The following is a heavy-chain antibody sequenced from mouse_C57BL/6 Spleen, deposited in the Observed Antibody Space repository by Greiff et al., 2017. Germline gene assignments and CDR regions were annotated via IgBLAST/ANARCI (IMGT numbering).Heavy chain of an antibody. CDR2: IDPSDSYT. V-gene: IGHV1-50*01. CDR1: GYTFTSYW. Sequence: VQLQQPGAELVKPGASVKLSCKASGYTFTSYWMQWVKQRPGQGLEWIGEIDPSDSYTNYNQKFEGKATLTVDTSSSTAYMQLSSLTSEDSAVYYCARIYYGNYGYAMDYWGQGTSVTVSS. D-gene: IGHD2-1*01. CDR3: ARIYYGNYGYAMDY. J-gene: IGHJ4*01.